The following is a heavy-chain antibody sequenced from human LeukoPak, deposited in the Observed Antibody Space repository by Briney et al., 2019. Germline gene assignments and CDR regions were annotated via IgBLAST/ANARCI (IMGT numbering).Heavy chain of an antibody. CDR1: GGSICSYY. J-gene: IGHJ4*02. Sequence: SETLSLTCTVSGGSICSYYWSWIRQPPGKGLEWIGYIYYSGSTNYNPSLKSRVTISVDTSKNQFSLKLSSVTAADTAVYDCARGGSSSWYYFDYWGQGTLVTVSS. V-gene: IGHV4-59*01. D-gene: IGHD6-13*01. CDR3: ARGGSSSWYYFDY. CDR2: IYYSGST.